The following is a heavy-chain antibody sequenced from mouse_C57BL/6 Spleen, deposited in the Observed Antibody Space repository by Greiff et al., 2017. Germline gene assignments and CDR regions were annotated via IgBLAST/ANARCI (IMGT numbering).Heavy chain of an antibody. CDR2: INPCGGYT. CDR1: GYTFTSYW. J-gene: IGHJ2*01. CDR3: APGGNYADY. V-gene: IGHV1-7*01. Sequence: VQLQQSGAELVKPGASVKLSCKASGYTFTSYWMHWVKQRPGQGLEWIGYINPCGGYTKYNQKFKGKATFTPDKSSSTPYMQLSSLTYEDSAVYYCAPGGNYADYWGQGTTLTVSS. D-gene: IGHD2-1*01.